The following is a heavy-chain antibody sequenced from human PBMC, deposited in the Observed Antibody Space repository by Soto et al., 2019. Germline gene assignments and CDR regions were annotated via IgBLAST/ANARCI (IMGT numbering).Heavy chain of an antibody. CDR2: ISSSGST. Sequence: QVQLQESGPGLVKPSETLSLTCTASSGSISRNYWSWIRQPPGKGLEWIGYISSSGSTSYNASLQRRVSSSVDTSRSQISLRLTSVTAADTAVYYCASVRRARHRTFYFDPWGRGTLVTVSS. CDR1: SGSISRNY. D-gene: IGHD2-8*01. V-gene: IGHV4-59*01. J-gene: IGHJ5*02. CDR3: ASVRRARHRTFYFDP.